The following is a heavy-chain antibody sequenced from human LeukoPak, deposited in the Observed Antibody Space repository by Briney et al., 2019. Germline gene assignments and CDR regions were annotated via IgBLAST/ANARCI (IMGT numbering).Heavy chain of an antibody. CDR1: GGSISSYY. CDR3: ARGRPRDSSIWYVDY. Sequence: PSETLSLTCIVSGGSISSYYWNWIRQPAGKGLEWIGRIHTSGSTNYNPSLKSRVTMSVDTSKNQFSLKLSSVTAADPSVYYCARGRPRDSSIWYVDYWGQGTLVTVSS. V-gene: IGHV4-4*07. CDR2: IHTSGST. D-gene: IGHD6-13*01. J-gene: IGHJ4*02.